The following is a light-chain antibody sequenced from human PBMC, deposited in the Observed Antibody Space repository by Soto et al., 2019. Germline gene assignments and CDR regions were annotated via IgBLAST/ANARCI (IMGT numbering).Light chain of an antibody. Sequence: QSVLTQPASVSGSPGQSITISCTGTSSDVGSHNFVSWYQQRPGKAPKLMIFEVTKRPSGVSSRFSASKSGNTASLTISGVQAEDEADYYCSSYAGSNNWVFGGGTKLTVL. CDR1: SSDVGSHNF. J-gene: IGLJ3*02. CDR3: SSYAGSNNWV. CDR2: EVT. V-gene: IGLV2-23*02.